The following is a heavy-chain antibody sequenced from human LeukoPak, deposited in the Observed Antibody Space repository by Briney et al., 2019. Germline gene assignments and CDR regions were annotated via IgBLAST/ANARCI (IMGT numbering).Heavy chain of an antibody. CDR1: GFTFSSYS. CDR3: VRQMIRFWFDP. Sequence: GGSLRPSCAASGFTFSSYSMNWVRQAPGKGLEWVSSISSSSSYIYYADSVKGRFTISRDNAKNSLFLHLNSLRVDDTATYYCVRQMIRFWFDPWGQGTRVTVSS. D-gene: IGHD3-16*01. V-gene: IGHV3-21*06. CDR2: ISSSSSYI. J-gene: IGHJ5*02.